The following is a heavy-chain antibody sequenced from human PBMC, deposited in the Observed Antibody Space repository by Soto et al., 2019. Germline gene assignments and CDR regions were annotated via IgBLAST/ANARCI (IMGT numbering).Heavy chain of an antibody. V-gene: IGHV3-48*01. CDR1: GFTFSTYS. CDR2: ISSTGNTI. Sequence: EVQVVESGGGLVQPGGSLRLSCAASGFTFSTYSMNWVRQAPGKGLEWVSYISSTGNTIYYPDSVKGRFTISRDTAKKSLYLQMTSLRAGDTAVYYCARSGYFDYWGQGTLVTVSS. CDR3: ARSGYFDY. D-gene: IGHD2-8*02. J-gene: IGHJ4*02.